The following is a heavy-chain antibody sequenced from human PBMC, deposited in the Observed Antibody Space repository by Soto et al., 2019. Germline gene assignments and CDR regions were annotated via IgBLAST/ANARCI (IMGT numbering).Heavy chain of an antibody. V-gene: IGHV4-30-4*02. CDR1: GGSMSSGDYY. Sequence: SDTLSLTCTVSGGSMSSGDYYWSWIRQPPGKGLEWIAYIFYSDSFYYTPSLKGRVVILADTSKNQFTLKLSSVTDADTAVYYCARAPEPPPIFGVVRPYLFDFWGQGTLVTVSS. D-gene: IGHD3-3*01. J-gene: IGHJ4*02. CDR3: ARAPEPPPIFGVVRPYLFDF. CDR2: IFYSDSF.